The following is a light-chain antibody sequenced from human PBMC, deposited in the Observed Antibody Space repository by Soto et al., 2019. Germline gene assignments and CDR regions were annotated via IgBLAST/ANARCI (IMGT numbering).Light chain of an antibody. Sequence: EIVLTQSPATLSLSPGERATLSCRARQSVSSYLAWYQQKPGQAPRLLIYDASNRATGIPARFSGSGSGTDFTLTISSLEPEDVAVYYFQQRSNWRGTFGQGTKVEIK. CDR1: QSVSSY. CDR3: QQRSNWRGT. CDR2: DAS. J-gene: IGKJ1*01. V-gene: IGKV3-11*01.